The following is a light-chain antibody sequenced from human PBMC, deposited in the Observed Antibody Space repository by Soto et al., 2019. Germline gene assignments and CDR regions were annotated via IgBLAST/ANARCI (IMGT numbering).Light chain of an antibody. CDR3: SSYTSSSTLV. V-gene: IGLV2-14*01. CDR1: SSDVGGYNY. J-gene: IGLJ1*01. Sequence: QSVLTQPASVSGSPGQSITISCTGTSSDVGGYNYVSWYQQYPGKAPKLMIYDVSYRPSGVSNRLSGSRSSNTASLTISGLQAADEADYYCSSYTSSSTLVFGTGTKVTVL. CDR2: DVS.